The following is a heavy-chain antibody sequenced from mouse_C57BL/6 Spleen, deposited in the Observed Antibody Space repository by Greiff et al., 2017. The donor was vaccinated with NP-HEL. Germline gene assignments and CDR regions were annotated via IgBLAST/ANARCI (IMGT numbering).Heavy chain of an antibody. D-gene: IGHD2-4*01. CDR2: ISYDGSN. V-gene: IGHV3-6*01. Sequence: EVHLVESGPGLVKPSQSLSLTCSVTGYSITSGYYWNWIRQFPGNKLEWMGYISYDGSNNYNPSLKNRISITRDTSKNQFFLKLNSVTTEDTATYYCARGDDSAWFAYWGQGTLVTVSA. CDR1: GYSITSGYY. CDR3: ARGDDSAWFAY. J-gene: IGHJ3*01.